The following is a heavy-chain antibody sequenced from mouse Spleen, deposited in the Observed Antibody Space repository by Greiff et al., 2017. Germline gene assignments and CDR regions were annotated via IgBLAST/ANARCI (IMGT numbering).Heavy chain of an antibody. CDR3: ARMDYGSSLFAY. CDR2: INPSTGGT. D-gene: IGHD1-1*01. V-gene: IGHV1-42*01. J-gene: IGHJ3*01. CDR1: GYSFTGYY. Sequence: VQLQQSGPELVKPGASVKISCKASGYSFTGYYMNWVKQSPEKSLEWIGEINPSTGGTTYNQKFKAKATLTVDKSSSTAYMQLKSLTSEDSAVYYCARMDYGSSLFAYWGQGTLVTVSA.